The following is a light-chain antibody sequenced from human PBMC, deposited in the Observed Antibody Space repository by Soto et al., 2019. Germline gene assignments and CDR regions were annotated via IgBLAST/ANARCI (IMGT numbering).Light chain of an antibody. CDR2: AAS. J-gene: IGKJ1*01. CDR3: QQSFSTPWT. V-gene: IGKV1-39*01. CDR1: QTVSTY. Sequence: DIPMTQSPSSLSASVGDRVTITCRASQTVSTYLNWYQQKPGRAPNLLIYAASNLQSGVPSRFSGTGSGTDFTLTISSLQPEDFATYSCQQSFSTPWTFGQGTKVEIK.